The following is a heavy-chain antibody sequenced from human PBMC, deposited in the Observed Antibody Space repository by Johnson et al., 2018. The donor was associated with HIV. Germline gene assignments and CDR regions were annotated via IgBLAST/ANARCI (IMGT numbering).Heavy chain of an antibody. CDR3: ARGRRIQLWLLADAFDI. D-gene: IGHD5-18*01. CDR2: ISYDGSNQ. V-gene: IGHV3-30*04. J-gene: IGHJ3*02. CDR1: GITFSSYA. Sequence: QVQLVESGGGVVQPGRSLRLSCAASGITFSSYAMHWVRQAPGKGLEWVAVISYDGSNQYYADSVKGRFTISRDNSKNTLYLQMNSLRAEDTAVYYCARGRRIQLWLLADAFDIWGQGTMVTVSS.